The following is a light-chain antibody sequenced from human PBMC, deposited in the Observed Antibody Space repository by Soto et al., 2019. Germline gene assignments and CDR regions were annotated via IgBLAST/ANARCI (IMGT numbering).Light chain of an antibody. V-gene: IGLV2-11*01. CDR1: SSDLGDSNF. J-gene: IGLJ3*02. CDR2: DVN. Sequence: QSVLTQPRSLSGSPGQSVTISCTGASSDLGDSNFVSWYQQHPGEVPKLLIYDVNKRPSGVPDRFSGSKSGNTASLTISGRQAEDEADYYCCSYTGNWVFGVGTKLTVL. CDR3: CSYTGNWV.